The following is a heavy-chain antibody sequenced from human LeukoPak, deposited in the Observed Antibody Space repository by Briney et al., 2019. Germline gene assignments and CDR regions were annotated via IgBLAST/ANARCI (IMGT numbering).Heavy chain of an antibody. Sequence: SETLSLTCTVSGGSVSSGSYYWSWIRQPPGKGLEWIGYIYYSGSTNYNPSLKSRVTISVDTSKNQFSLKLCSVTAADTAVYYCARDIMVRGVWSDHWGQGTLVTVSS. D-gene: IGHD3-10*01. CDR1: GGSVSSGSYY. V-gene: IGHV4-61*01. CDR3: ARDIMVRGVWSDH. CDR2: IYYSGST. J-gene: IGHJ4*02.